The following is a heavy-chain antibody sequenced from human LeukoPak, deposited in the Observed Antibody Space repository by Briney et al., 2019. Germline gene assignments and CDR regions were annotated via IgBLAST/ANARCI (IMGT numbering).Heavy chain of an antibody. J-gene: IGHJ4*02. Sequence: PGGSLRLSCAASGFTFSSYAMSWVRQAPGKGLEWVSAISGSGGSTYYADSVKGRFSISRDNSKNTLHLQMNSLRAEETAVYYCAKVGAVDYYGSGSHLDYWGQGTLVTVSS. D-gene: IGHD3-10*01. V-gene: IGHV3-23*01. CDR2: ISGSGGST. CDR3: AKVGAVDYYGSGSHLDY. CDR1: GFTFSSYA.